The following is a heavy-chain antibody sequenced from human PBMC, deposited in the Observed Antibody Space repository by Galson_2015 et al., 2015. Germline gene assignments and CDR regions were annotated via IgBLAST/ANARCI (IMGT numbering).Heavy chain of an antibody. CDR1: GFTFSSYW. CDR2: INSDGSST. Sequence: SLRLSCAASGFTFSSYWMHWVRQAPGKGLVWVSRINSDGSSTSYADSVKGRFTISRDNAKNTLYLQMNSLRAEDTAVYYCARDRSGSITTEYYFDYWGQGTLVTVSS. CDR3: ARDRSGSITTEYYFDY. J-gene: IGHJ4*02. D-gene: IGHD1-26*01. V-gene: IGHV3-74*01.